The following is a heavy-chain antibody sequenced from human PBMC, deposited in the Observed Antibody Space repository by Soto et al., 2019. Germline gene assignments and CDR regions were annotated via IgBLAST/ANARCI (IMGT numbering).Heavy chain of an antibody. J-gene: IGHJ4*02. V-gene: IGHV4-61*01. CDR2: IYYSGST. CDR3: ARGGGVNYYGSGSYLPPPFDY. CDR1: GGSVSSGSYY. D-gene: IGHD3-10*01. Sequence: PSETLSLTCTVSGGSVSSGSYYWSWIRQPPGKGLEWIGYIYYSGSTNYNPSLKSRVTISVDTSKNQFSLKLSSVTAADTAVYYCARGGGVNYYGSGSYLPPPFDYWGQGTLVTVS.